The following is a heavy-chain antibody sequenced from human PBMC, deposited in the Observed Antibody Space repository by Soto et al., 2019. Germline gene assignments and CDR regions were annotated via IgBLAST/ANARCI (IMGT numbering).Heavy chain of an antibody. CDR2: IYYSGST. V-gene: IGHV4-39*01. J-gene: IGHJ5*02. CDR1: GGSISSSSYY. CDR3: ASRTMVRGALWFDP. Sequence: PSETLSLTCTVSGGSISSSSYYWGWIRQPPGKGLEWIGSIYYSGSTYYNPSLKSRVTISVDTSKNQFSLKLSSVTAADTAVYYCASRTMVRGALWFDPWGQGTLVTVS. D-gene: IGHD3-10*01.